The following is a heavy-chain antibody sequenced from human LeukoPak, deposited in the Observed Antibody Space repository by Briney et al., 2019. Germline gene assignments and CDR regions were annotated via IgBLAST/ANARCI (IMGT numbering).Heavy chain of an antibody. J-gene: IGHJ6*02. CDR1: GYTFSAYG. Sequence: AASVKVSCEASGYTFSAYGITWVRQAPGQGLEWMGGIIPIFGTANYAQKFQGRVTITADESTSTAYMELSSLRSEDTAVYYCATSVEDIVVVPAAMHEYYYYGMDVWGQGTTVTVSS. D-gene: IGHD2-2*01. CDR3: ATSVEDIVVVPAAMHEYYYYGMDV. CDR2: IIPIFGTA. V-gene: IGHV1-69*13.